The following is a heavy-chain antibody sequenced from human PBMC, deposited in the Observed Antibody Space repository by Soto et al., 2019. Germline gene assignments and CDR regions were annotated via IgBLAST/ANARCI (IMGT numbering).Heavy chain of an antibody. D-gene: IGHD3-10*01. Sequence: EVRLLESGGGLVQPGGSLRLSCAASGFTFNTYAMSWVRQAPGKGLEWVSAISGSGGSTYYADSVKGRFTISRDNYKNTLYLQLNSLRAEDTAVYYCAKPLGFMDTFDIRGQGTMVTVSS. V-gene: IGHV3-23*01. CDR3: AKPLGFMDTFDI. J-gene: IGHJ3*02. CDR1: GFTFNTYA. CDR2: ISGSGGST.